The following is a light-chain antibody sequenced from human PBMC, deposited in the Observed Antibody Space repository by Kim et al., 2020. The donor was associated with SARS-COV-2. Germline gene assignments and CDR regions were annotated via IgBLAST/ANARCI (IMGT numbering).Light chain of an antibody. CDR1: SSDVGGYNF. V-gene: IGLV2-8*01. Sequence: GQSVTISCTGTSSDVGGYNFVSWYQQHPGKAPKLIIYEVTRRPSGVPDRFSGSKSGNTASLSVSGLQADDEADYYCSSYADNNNVIFGGGTQLTVL. CDR3: SSYADNNNVI. J-gene: IGLJ2*01. CDR2: EVT.